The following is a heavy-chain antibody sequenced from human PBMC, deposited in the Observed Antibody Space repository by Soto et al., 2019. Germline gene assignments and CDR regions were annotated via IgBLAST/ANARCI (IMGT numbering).Heavy chain of an antibody. CDR1: GYSFTSYW. J-gene: IGHJ6*02. CDR2: IDPSDSYT. D-gene: IGHD3-3*01. Sequence: GESLKISCKGSGYSFTSYWISWVRQMPGKGLEWMGRIDPSDSYTNYSPSFQGHVTISADKSISTAYLQWSSLKASDTAMYYCARAYGFWSGYPPSGMDVWGQGTTVTVSS. V-gene: IGHV5-10-1*01. CDR3: ARAYGFWSGYPPSGMDV.